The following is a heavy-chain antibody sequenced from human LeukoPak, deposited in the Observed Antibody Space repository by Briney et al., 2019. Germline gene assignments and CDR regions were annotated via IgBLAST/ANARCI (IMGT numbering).Heavy chain of an antibody. D-gene: IGHD1-26*01. J-gene: IGHJ3*02. V-gene: IGHV4-31*03. CDR3: AREVNRPTDADAFDI. CDR1: GGSIISDNHF. CDR2: IHHSGRA. Sequence: SETLSLTCTVSGGSIISDNHFWSWIRQHPGKDLEWLGYIHHSGRAFYSPSLESRLTISLDTSKNQFSLKLNSVIGADTAVYYCAREVNRPTDADAFDIWGQGTTVTVSS.